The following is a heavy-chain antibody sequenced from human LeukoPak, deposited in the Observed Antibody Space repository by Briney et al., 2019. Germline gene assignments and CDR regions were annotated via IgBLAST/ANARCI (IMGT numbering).Heavy chain of an antibody. J-gene: IGHJ6*03. CDR1: GGSISSSSYY. CDR3: ARCVYYYDSSGFRLAYYYYYMDV. Sequence: SETLSLTCTVSGGSISSSSYYWGWIRQPPGKGLEWIGSIYYSGSTYYNPSLKSRVTISVDTSKNQFSLKLSSVTAADTAVYYCARCVYYYDSSGFRLAYYYYYMDVWGKGTTVTVSS. CDR2: IYYSGST. D-gene: IGHD3-22*01. V-gene: IGHV4-39*07.